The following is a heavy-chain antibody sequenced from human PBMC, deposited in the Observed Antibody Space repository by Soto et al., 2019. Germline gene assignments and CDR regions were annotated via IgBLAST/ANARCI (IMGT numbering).Heavy chain of an antibody. CDR2: ISYDGSNK. CDR1: GFTFSSYG. J-gene: IGHJ5*02. Sequence: GGSLRLSCAASGFTFSSYGMHWVRQAPGKGLEWVAVISYDGSNKYYADSVKGRFTISRDNSKNTLYLQMNSLRAEDTAVYYCANEFFPYSSSWYVFRFGRGNNWFDPWGEGTLVTVSS. CDR3: ANEFFPYSSSWYVFRFGRGNNWFDP. V-gene: IGHV3-30*18. D-gene: IGHD6-13*01.